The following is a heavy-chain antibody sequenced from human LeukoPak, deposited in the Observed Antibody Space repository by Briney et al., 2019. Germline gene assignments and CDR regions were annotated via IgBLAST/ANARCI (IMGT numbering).Heavy chain of an antibody. J-gene: IGHJ4*02. CDR1: GLTFTNYG. V-gene: IGHV3-30*18. CDR2: ISDDGSKK. CDR3: ANGGGGSGNFYYFDY. D-gene: IGHD3-10*01. Sequence: PGRSLRLSCAASGLTFTNYGMHWVRQAPGKGLEWVAVISDDGSKKYYADSVKGRLTISRDNSKNTLYLQMNSLRAEDAAVYYCANGGGGSGNFYYFDYWGQGTLVTVSS.